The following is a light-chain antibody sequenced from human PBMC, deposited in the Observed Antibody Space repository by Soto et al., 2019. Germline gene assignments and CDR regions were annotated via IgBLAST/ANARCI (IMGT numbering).Light chain of an antibody. Sequence: EIVLTQSPGTLSLSPGERATLSCRASQSVSSSYLAWYQQKPGQAPRLLIYGASSRATGIPDRFSGSGSGTDFTLTIRRLENEDFAVYYCQQYGSSRITFGQGTRLEIK. CDR1: QSVSSSY. J-gene: IGKJ5*01. V-gene: IGKV3-20*01. CDR3: QQYGSSRIT. CDR2: GAS.